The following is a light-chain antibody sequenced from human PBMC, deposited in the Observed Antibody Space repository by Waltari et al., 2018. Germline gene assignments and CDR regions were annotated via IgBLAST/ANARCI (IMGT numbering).Light chain of an antibody. V-gene: IGKV1-39*01. Sequence: DIQMTQSPSSLSASVGARVTITCRASQSISSYLNWYQQKPGKAPKLLIYAASSLQSGVPSRFSGSESGTTEFTLTISSLQPDDFATYYCQHYSSAPYTFGQGTKLEIK. CDR3: QHYSSAPYT. CDR1: QSISSY. CDR2: AAS. J-gene: IGKJ2*01.